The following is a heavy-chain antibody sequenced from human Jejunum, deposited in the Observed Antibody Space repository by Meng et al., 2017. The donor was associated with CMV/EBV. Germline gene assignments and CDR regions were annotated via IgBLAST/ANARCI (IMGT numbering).Heavy chain of an antibody. CDR3: ARRWEGNTWFDY. J-gene: IGHJ4*02. D-gene: IGHD1-26*01. Sequence: SGDSVSSGNYYWSWIRQPPGKALEWIGYVSYIGSTSYNPSLNSRFTISVDTPKNQFSLKVTSVTAADTAVYFCARRWEGNTWFDYWGQGMLVTVSS. CDR1: GDSVSSGNYY. CDR2: VSYIGST. V-gene: IGHV4-61*01.